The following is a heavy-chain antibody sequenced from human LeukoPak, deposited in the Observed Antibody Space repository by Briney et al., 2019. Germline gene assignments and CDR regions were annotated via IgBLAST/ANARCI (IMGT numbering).Heavy chain of an antibody. CDR3: AKDRGGVGATGAFDI. J-gene: IGHJ3*02. V-gene: IGHV3-30*02. CDR2: IRYDGSNK. D-gene: IGHD1-26*01. Sequence: GGSLRLSCAASGFTFSSYGMHWVRQAPGKGLEWVAFIRYDGSNKYYADSAKGRFTISRDNSKNTLYLQMNSLRAEDTAVYYCAKDRGGVGATGAFDIWGQGTMVTVSS. CDR1: GFTFSSYG.